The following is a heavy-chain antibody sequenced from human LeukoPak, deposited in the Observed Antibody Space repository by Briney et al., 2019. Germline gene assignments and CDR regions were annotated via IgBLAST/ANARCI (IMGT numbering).Heavy chain of an antibody. V-gene: IGHV1-69*04. D-gene: IGHD3-22*01. CDR2: IIPILGIA. J-gene: IGHJ4*02. CDR3: ARVAYRDSSGIDY. CDR1: GGTFSSYA. Sequence: VASVKVSCKASGGTFSSYAIRWVRPAPGQGLAWMGRIIPILGIANYAQKFQGRVTITADKSTSTAYMELSSLRSEDTAVYYCARVAYRDSSGIDYWGQGTLVTVSS.